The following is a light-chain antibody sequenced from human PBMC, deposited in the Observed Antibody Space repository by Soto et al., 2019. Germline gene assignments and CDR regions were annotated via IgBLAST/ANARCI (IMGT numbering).Light chain of an antibody. CDR2: DVS. V-gene: IGLV2-14*01. J-gene: IGLJ2*01. CDR1: SSDVGTYNY. Sequence: QSVLTQPASVSGSPGQSITISCTGTSSDVGTYNYVSWYQQHPGKAPKLMIYDVSHRPSGVSNRVSGSKSGNTASLTISGLQAEDEADYYCSSYTSSSTLALGGGTKLTVL. CDR3: SSYTSSSTLA.